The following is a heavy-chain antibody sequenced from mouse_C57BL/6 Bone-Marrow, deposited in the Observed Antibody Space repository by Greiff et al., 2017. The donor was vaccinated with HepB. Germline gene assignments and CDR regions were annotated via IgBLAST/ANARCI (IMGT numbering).Heavy chain of an antibody. J-gene: IGHJ2*01. CDR2: INPSNGGN. D-gene: IGHD1-1*01. CDR3: ARSLIITTVVENYFDY. CDR1: GYTFTSYW. V-gene: IGHV1-53*01. Sequence: QVQLQQPGTELVKPGASVKLSCKASGYTFTSYWMHWVKQRPGQGLEWIGNINPSNGGNNYNEKFKSKATLTVDKSSSTAYMQLSSLTSEDSAVYYCARSLIITTVVENYFDYWGQGTTLTVSS.